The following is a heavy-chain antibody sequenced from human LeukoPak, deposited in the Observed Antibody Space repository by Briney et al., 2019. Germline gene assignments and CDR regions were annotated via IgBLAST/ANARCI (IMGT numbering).Heavy chain of an antibody. CDR1: GFTFGSYA. D-gene: IGHD1-1*01. CDR3: ARSPTGMVKDAFDI. CDR2: ISSNGGST. Sequence: PGGSLRLSCAASGFTFGSYAMHWVRQAPGKGLEYVSAISSNGGSTYYANSVKGRFTISRDNSKNTLYLQMGSLRAEDMAVYYCARSPTGMVKDAFDIWGQGTMVTVSS. V-gene: IGHV3-64*01. J-gene: IGHJ3*02.